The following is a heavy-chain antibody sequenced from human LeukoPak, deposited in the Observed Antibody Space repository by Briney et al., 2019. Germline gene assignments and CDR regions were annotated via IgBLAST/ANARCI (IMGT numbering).Heavy chain of an antibody. V-gene: IGHV3-43D*03. CDR1: GFPFDDYG. J-gene: IGHJ4*02. CDR2: ISWHGETT. D-gene: IGHD1-26*01. CDR3: AKDFGPRGVGATPQY. Sequence: PGGSLRLSCAASGFPFDDYGMLWVRQGPGKGLERVSFISWHGETTYYSDSVKGRFAISRGSGTNSLYLQMNRLRTEDTGFYYCAKDFGPRGVGATPQYWGQGTVVIVSS.